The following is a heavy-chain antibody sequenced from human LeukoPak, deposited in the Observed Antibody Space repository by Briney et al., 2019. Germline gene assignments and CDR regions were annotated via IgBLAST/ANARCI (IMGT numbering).Heavy chain of an antibody. Sequence: GGSLRLSCAASGFTFSTYWMSWVRQAPGKGLEWVANIKQDGSERYYVDSVRGRFTISRDNAKNSLYLQMNSLRAEDTAVYYCARGGGYPDYWDQGTLVTVSS. CDR1: GFTFSTYW. J-gene: IGHJ4*02. V-gene: IGHV3-7*01. D-gene: IGHD6-25*01. CDR3: ARGGGYPDY. CDR2: IKQDGSER.